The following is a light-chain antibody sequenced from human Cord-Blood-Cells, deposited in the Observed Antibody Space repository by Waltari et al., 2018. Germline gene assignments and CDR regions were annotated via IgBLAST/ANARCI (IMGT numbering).Light chain of an antibody. CDR1: SPRRYY. J-gene: IGLJ3*02. V-gene: IGLV3-19*01. CDR3: NSRDSSGNHWV. Sequence: SSELTQDPAVSVALGQTVRITCQGDSPRRYYASWYQQKPGQAPVLVIYGKNNRPSGIPDRFPGSSSGNTASLTITGAQAEDEADYYCNSRDSSGNHWVFGGGTKLTAL. CDR2: GKN.